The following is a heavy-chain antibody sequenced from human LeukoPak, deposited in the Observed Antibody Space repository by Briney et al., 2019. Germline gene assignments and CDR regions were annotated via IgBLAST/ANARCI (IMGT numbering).Heavy chain of an antibody. Sequence: ASVKVSCKASGYTFTGHYMHWVRQAPGQGLGWMGWINPNSGGTNYAQKFQGRVTMTRDTSITTAYMELSRLKSDDTAVYYCGREVDYYDSGDYFPLGYWGRGTLVTVSS. CDR1: GYTFTGHY. D-gene: IGHD3-22*01. V-gene: IGHV1-2*02. CDR3: GREVDYYDSGDYFPLGY. CDR2: INPNSGGT. J-gene: IGHJ4*02.